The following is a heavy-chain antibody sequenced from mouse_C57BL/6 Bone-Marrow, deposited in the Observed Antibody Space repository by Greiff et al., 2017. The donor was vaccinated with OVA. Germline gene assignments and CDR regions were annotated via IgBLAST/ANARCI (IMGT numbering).Heavy chain of an antibody. V-gene: IGHV14-4*01. CDR1: GFNIKDAY. CDR3: ATGERRGDAMDY. CDR2: IDPENGDT. J-gene: IGHJ4*01. Sequence: VQLQQSGAELVRPGASVKLSCTASGFNIKDAYMHWVKQRPEQGLEWIGWIDPENGDTEYAPKFQGKATITADTSSNTAYLQLSSLTSEDTAVYYCATGERRGDAMDYWGQGTSVTVSS.